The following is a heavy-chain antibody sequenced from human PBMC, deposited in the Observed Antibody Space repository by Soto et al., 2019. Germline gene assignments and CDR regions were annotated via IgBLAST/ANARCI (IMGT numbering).Heavy chain of an antibody. CDR1: GYTLTELS. CDR2: FDPEDGET. CDR3: ETQTGTKSNWFEP. Sequence: ASVKVSCKVSGYTLTELSMHWVRQAPGKGLEWMGGFDPEDGETIYAQKFQGRVTMTEDTSTDTAYMELSSLRSEDTAVYYCETQTGTKSNWFEPWGQGTLVTVSS. D-gene: IGHD1-1*01. V-gene: IGHV1-24*01. J-gene: IGHJ5*02.